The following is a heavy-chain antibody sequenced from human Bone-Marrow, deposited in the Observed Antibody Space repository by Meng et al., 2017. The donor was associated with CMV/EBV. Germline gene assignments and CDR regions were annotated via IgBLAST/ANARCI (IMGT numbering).Heavy chain of an antibody. D-gene: IGHD2-15*01. J-gene: IGHJ4*02. V-gene: IGHV3-30*04. CDR2: ISFDGSSQ. Sequence: GGSLRLSCAASGFRFSDFAMHWVRQAPGKGLEWVAVISFDGSSQYYADSVRGRFTISRDNSKTTLYMQMNNLRPEDTAVYYCASLGRILGFDYWGQGTLVTVSS. CDR3: ASLGRILGFDY. CDR1: GFRFSDFA.